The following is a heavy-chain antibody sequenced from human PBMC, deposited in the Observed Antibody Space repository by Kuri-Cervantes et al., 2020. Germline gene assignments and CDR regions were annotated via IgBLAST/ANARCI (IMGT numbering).Heavy chain of an antibody. J-gene: IGHJ4*02. CDR1: GFPISDHY. CDR3: ARDKWLRFSTVGSLDY. D-gene: IGHD5-12*01. Sequence: GGSLRLSCVVSGFPISDHYIDWVRQAPGKGLEWVANIKQDGSEKSYVDSVKGRFTISRDNAKNSLYLQMNSLRAEDTAVYYCARDKWLRFSTVGSLDYWGQGTLVTVSS. CDR2: IKQDGSEK. V-gene: IGHV3-7*01.